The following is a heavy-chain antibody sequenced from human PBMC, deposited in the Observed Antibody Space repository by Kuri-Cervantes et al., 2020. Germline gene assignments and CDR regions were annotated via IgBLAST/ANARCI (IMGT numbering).Heavy chain of an antibody. CDR1: GYTLTELS. Sequence: ASVKVSCKVSGYTLTELSMHWVRQAPGKGLEWMGGFDPEDGETIYAQKFQGRVTMTEDTSTDTAYMELSSLRSEGTAVYYCARLSSPGYSSSWYANNWFDPWGQGTLVTISS. CDR2: FDPEDGET. J-gene: IGHJ5*02. CDR3: ARLSSPGYSSSWYANNWFDP. V-gene: IGHV1-24*01. D-gene: IGHD6-13*01.